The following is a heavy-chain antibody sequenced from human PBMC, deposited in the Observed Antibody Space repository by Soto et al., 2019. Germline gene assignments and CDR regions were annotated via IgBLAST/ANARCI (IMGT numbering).Heavy chain of an antibody. CDR2: ISGYNYYT. Sequence: QVQLIQSAAEVKKPGASVKVSCKASGYTFISYGITWVRKTPGQGLEWMGRISGYNYYTSNAQKLRDRVTRTADTSTNTVYMQLRSLRSDDTAVYSCARGGDYDTNWGTLRYAGLAVWGQGTKVTVYS. CDR3: ARGGDYDTNWGTLRYAGLAV. D-gene: IGHD3-16*01. J-gene: IGHJ6*02. CDR1: GYTFISYG. V-gene: IGHV1-18*01.